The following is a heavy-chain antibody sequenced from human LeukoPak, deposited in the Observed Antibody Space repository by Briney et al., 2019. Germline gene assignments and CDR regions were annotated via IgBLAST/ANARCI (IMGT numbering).Heavy chain of an antibody. CDR3: AKGYTVTTTLVDY. Sequence: GGSLRLSCAASGFIFSSYAMNRVRQAPGKGLEWVSAISGSGGSPYYADSVKGRFTISRDNSKNTLFLQMNSLRAEDTAVYYCAKGYTVTTTLVDYCGQGTLVTVSS. CDR1: GFIFSSYA. V-gene: IGHV3-23*01. CDR2: ISGSGGSP. D-gene: IGHD4-17*01. J-gene: IGHJ4*02.